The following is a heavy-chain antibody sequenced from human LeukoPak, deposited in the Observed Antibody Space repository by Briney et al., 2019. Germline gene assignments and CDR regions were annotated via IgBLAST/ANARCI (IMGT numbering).Heavy chain of an antibody. V-gene: IGHV3-23*01. D-gene: IGHD4-17*01. CDR3: AAGWGTTVTSSFYYGMDV. CDR2: ISGSGDST. Sequence: GGSLRLSCAASGFTFSSYAMSWVRQAPGKGLEWVSAISGSGDSTYYADYVKGRFTISRDNSKNTLYLQMNSLRAEDTAVYYCAAGWGTTVTSSFYYGMDVWGQGTTVTVSS. J-gene: IGHJ6*02. CDR1: GFTFSSYA.